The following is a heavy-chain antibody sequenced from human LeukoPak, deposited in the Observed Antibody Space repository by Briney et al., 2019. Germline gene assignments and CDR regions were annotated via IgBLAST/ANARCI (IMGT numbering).Heavy chain of an antibody. Sequence: SVKVSCKASGGTFSSYAISWVRQAPGQGLEWMGGIIPIFGTANYAQKFQGRVTITTDESTSTAYMELSSLRSEDTAVYYCASSPADYDSSGYFAGAFDIWGQGTMVTVSS. D-gene: IGHD3-22*01. J-gene: IGHJ3*02. CDR3: ASSPADYDSSGYFAGAFDI. V-gene: IGHV1-69*05. CDR1: GGTFSSYA. CDR2: IIPIFGTA.